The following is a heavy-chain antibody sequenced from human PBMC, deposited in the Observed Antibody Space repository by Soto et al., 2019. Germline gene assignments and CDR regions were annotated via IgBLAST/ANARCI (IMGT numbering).Heavy chain of an antibody. CDR2: INPNSGGT. J-gene: IGHJ6*02. V-gene: IGHV1-2*04. CDR3: ARSSSGWYYYYGMDV. D-gene: IGHD6-19*01. CDR1: GYTFTGYY. Sequence: WASVKVSCKASGYTFTGYYMHWVRQAPGQGLEWMGWINPNSGGTNYAQKFQGWVTMTRDTSISTAYMELSRLRSDDTAVYYCARSSSGWYYYYGMDVWGQGATVTVSS.